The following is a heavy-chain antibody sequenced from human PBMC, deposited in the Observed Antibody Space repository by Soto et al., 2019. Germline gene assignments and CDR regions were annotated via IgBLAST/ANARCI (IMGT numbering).Heavy chain of an antibody. V-gene: IGHV3-21*01. CDR2: ISSSSSYI. D-gene: IGHD6-6*01. CDR3: ARTGQLGSFDY. CDR1: GFTFSSYS. Sequence: PGGSLRLSCAASGFTFSSYSMNWVRQAPGKGLEWVSSISSSSSYIYYAESVKGRFTISRDNAKNSLYLQMNSLRAEDTAVYYCARTGQLGSFDYWGQGTLVTVSS. J-gene: IGHJ4*02.